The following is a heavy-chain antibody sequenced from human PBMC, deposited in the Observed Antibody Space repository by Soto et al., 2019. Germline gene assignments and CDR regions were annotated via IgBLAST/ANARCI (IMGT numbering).Heavy chain of an antibody. Sequence: SETLSLTCTVSGGSISSGDYYWSWIRQPPGKGLEWIGYIYYSGSTYYNPSLKSRVTISVDTSKNQFSLKLSSVTAADTAVYYCARGLVVPAAINFDYWGQGTLVTVSS. J-gene: IGHJ4*02. CDR3: ARGLVVPAAINFDY. CDR1: GGSISSGDYY. CDR2: IYYSGST. D-gene: IGHD2-2*01. V-gene: IGHV4-30-4*01.